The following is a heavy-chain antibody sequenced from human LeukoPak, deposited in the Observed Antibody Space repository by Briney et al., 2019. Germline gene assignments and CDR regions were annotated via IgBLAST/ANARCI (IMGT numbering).Heavy chain of an antibody. Sequence: GGSLRLSCAASGFTFSVAAMTWVRQAPGKGLEWVSLIGASGESTYYADSVKGRFTISRDNSKNTLSLQMNSLRVENTAMYFCAKDIQLSTWGLGTMVTVSS. CDR3: AKDIQLST. CDR2: IGASGEST. D-gene: IGHD5-24*01. V-gene: IGHV3-23*01. CDR1: GFTFSVAA. J-gene: IGHJ3*01.